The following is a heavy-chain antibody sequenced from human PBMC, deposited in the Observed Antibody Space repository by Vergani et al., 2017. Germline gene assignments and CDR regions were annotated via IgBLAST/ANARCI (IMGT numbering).Heavy chain of an antibody. J-gene: IGHJ4*02. D-gene: IGHD3-9*01. Sequence: QVQLVQSGAEVKKPGTPVKVSCKASGGTFSRYAISWVRQAPGQGFEWMGGIIPIFGTANYAQKFQGRVSITADESTRTAYMELSSLRSEDTAVYYCAREVDILTGYYRWGQGTLVTVPS. CDR1: GGTFSRYA. CDR3: AREVDILTGYYR. V-gene: IGHV1-69*12. CDR2: IIPIFGTA.